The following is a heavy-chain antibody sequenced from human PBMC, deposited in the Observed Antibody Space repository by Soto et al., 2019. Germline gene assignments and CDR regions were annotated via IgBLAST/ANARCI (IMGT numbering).Heavy chain of an antibody. CDR2: IIPILGTA. CDR3: ARDQVKWLPAPSPSSGQYGMDV. J-gene: IGHJ6*02. CDR1: GGTFSSYA. Sequence: QVQLVQSEAEVKKPGSSVKVSCKASGGTFSSYAISWVRQAPGQGLEWMGGIIPILGTANYAQKFQGRVTITADESTSTASMELSSLRSEDPAVYYCARDQVKWLPAPSPSSGQYGMDVWGQGTTVTVSS. D-gene: IGHD5-12*01. V-gene: IGHV1-69*11.